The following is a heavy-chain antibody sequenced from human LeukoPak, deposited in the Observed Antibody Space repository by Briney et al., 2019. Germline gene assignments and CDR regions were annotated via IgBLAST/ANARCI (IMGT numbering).Heavy chain of an antibody. D-gene: IGHD3-3*01. CDR1: GGSLSYYY. Sequence: SETLSLTCAVSGGSLSYYYWSWLRQPPGKALEWLGEINHSGSTNYHPSLKSRVTISVDTSKNQFSLKLSSVTAADTAVYYCARVYSIMIFGVVPSPIGTFDYWGQGTLVTVSS. CDR3: ARVYSIMIFGVVPSPIGTFDY. J-gene: IGHJ4*02. V-gene: IGHV4-34*01. CDR2: INHSGST.